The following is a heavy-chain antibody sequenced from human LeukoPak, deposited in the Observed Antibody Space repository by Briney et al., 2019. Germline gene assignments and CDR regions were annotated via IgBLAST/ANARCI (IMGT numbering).Heavy chain of an antibody. CDR2: ISSNGGST. CDR1: GFTFSSYA. V-gene: IGHV3-64*01. Sequence: PGGSLRLSCAASGFTFSSYAMHWVRQAPGKGLEYVSAISSNGGSTYYANSVKGRFTISRDNSKNTLYLQMGSLRAEDMAVYYCARVVLGYDYLVGKSYYYYYYMDVWGKGTTVTISS. D-gene: IGHD5-12*01. CDR3: ARVVLGYDYLVGKSYYYYYYMDV. J-gene: IGHJ6*03.